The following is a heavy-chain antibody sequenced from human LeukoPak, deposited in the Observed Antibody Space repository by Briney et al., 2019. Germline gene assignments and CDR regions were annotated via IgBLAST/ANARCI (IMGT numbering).Heavy chain of an antibody. CDR2: IYYSGST. CDR3: AGYYGSFFHY. J-gene: IGHJ4*02. CDR1: GGSISSYY. D-gene: IGHD3-10*01. Sequence: SETLSLTCTVSGGSISSYYWSWIRQPPGKGLEWIGYIYYSGSTNYNPSLKSRVTISVDTSKNQVSLKLSSVTAADTAVYYCAGYYGSFFHYWGQGTLVTVSS. V-gene: IGHV4-59*01.